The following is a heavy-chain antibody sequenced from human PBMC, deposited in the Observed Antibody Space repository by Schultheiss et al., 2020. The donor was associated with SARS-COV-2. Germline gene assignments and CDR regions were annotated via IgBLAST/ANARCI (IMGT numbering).Heavy chain of an antibody. CDR3: ATGYTCSY. V-gene: IGHV4-34*01. D-gene: IGHD1-20*01. J-gene: IGHJ4*02. CDR2: INHSGST. CDR1: GGSFSAYY. Sequence: SETLSLTCAVYGGSFSAYYWTWIRQSPGKGLEWIGEINHSGSTNYNPSLKSRVTISVDTSKNQFSLKLSSVTAADTAVYYCATGYTCSYWGQGTLVTVSS.